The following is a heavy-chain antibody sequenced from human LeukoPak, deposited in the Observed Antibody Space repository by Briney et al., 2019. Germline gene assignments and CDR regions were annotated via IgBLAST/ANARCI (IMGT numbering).Heavy chain of an antibody. J-gene: IGHJ4*02. CDR1: GFSFNSYS. D-gene: IGHD6-19*01. Sequence: GGSLRLSCAASGFSFNSYSMHWARQAPGKGLEWVSTISSSSSYIYYADSVKGRFTISRDNAKNSLYLQMNSLRAEDTAVYYCTRVLYSSGWYGDHYWGQGTLVTVSS. CDR2: ISSSSSYI. CDR3: TRVLYSSGWYGDHY. V-gene: IGHV3-21*01.